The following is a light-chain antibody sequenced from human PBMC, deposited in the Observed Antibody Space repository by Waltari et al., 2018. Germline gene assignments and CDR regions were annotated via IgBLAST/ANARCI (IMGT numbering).Light chain of an antibody. V-gene: IGKV1-33*01. J-gene: IGKJ5*01. CDR3: QQYDNLPRIT. Sequence: DIQMTQSPSSLSASVGDRVTLTCQASQDISNYLNWDQQKPGKAPKLLIYDASNLETGVPSRFSGSGSGTDFTFTISSLQPEDIATYYCQQYDNLPRITFGQGTRLEIK. CDR1: QDISNY. CDR2: DAS.